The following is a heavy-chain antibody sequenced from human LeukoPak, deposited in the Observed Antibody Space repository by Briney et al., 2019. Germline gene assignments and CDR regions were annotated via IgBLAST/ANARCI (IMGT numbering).Heavy chain of an antibody. CDR3: AKDRPIYLESDGHYNRQDGDH. D-gene: IGHD3-22*01. Sequence: GGSLRLSCAASGFTFRRCAMSWVRQAPGKGLEWVSSITSRGDGTYHADSVKGRFNIPRHNSKNTLSLPMNRPRSGHPTIFFFAKDRPIYLESDGHYNRQDGDHRGQGTPVTVSS. J-gene: IGHJ5*02. CDR2: ITSRGDGT. V-gene: IGHV3-23*01. CDR1: GFTFRRCA.